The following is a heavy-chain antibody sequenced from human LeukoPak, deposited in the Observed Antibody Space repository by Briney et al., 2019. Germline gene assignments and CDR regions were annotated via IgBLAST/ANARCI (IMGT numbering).Heavy chain of an antibody. CDR3: ARGLVLRYFDWLPNYYYYYGMDV. Sequence: ASVKVSCKASGYTFTSYDINWVRHATGQGLEWMGWMNPNSGNTGYAQKFQGRVTMTRNTSISTAYMELSSLRSEDTAVYYCARGLVLRYFDWLPNYYYYYGMDVWGQGTTVTVSS. CDR2: MNPNSGNT. CDR1: GYTFTSYD. V-gene: IGHV1-8*01. D-gene: IGHD3-9*01. J-gene: IGHJ6*02.